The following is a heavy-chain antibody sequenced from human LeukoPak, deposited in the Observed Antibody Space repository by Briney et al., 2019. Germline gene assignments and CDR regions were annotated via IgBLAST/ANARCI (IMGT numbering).Heavy chain of an antibody. V-gene: IGHV3-7*01. J-gene: IGHJ3*02. Sequence: GGSLRLSCAASGFTFSSYWMSWVRQAPGKGLEWVANIKQDGSEKYYVDSVKGRFTISRDNAKNSLYLQMNSLRAEDTAVYYCAREEITIFGVDIGDAFDIWGQGQWSPSPQ. CDR1: GFTFSSYW. D-gene: IGHD3-3*01. CDR2: IKQDGSEK. CDR3: AREEITIFGVDIGDAFDI.